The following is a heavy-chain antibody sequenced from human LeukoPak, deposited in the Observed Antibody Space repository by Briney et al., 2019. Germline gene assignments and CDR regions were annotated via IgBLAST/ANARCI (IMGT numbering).Heavy chain of an antibody. CDR3: ARGYSYGYGAFDI. V-gene: IGHV4-39*01. CDR2: IYSSGST. D-gene: IGHD5-18*01. J-gene: IGHJ3*02. Sequence: KPSETLSLTCTVSGRSISSSSYYWGWLRQPPGKGLEWIGSIYSSGSTYYNPSLKSRVTISVDTSQNQFSLKLSSVTAADTAVYYCARGYSYGYGAFDIWGQGTMVTVSS. CDR1: GRSISSSSYY.